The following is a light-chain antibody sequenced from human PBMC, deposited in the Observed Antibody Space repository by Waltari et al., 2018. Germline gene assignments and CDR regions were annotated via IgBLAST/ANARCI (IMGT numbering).Light chain of an antibody. Sequence: SSELTQPPSVSVSPGHTARITCSGNTLPTKYVYWYHQKSGRAPVLVIYEDNKRPSGMSERFSGASSGTMAALTISGAQVEDEGDYYCYSTLGSDNHGAVFGGGTTLTVL. CDR2: EDN. CDR3: YSTLGSDNHGAV. J-gene: IGLJ3*02. CDR1: TLPTKY. V-gene: IGLV3-10*01.